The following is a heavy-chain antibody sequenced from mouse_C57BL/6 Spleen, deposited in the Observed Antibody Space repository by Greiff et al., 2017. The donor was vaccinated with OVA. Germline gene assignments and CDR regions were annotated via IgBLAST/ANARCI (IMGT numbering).Heavy chain of an antibody. CDR1: GFTFSDYY. V-gene: IGHV5-16*01. CDR3: ARDLTGYFDY. Sequence: DVKLVESEGGLVQPGSSMKLSCTASGFTFSDYYMAWVRQVPEKGLEWVANINYDGSSTYYLDSLKSRFIISRDNAKNILYLQMSSLKSEDTATYYCARDLTGYFDYWGQGTTLTVSS. CDR2: INYDGSST. D-gene: IGHD2-13*01. J-gene: IGHJ2*01.